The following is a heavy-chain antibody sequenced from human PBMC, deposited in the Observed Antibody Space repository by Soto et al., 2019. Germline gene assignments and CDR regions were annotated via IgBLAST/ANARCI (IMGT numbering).Heavy chain of an antibody. V-gene: IGHV3-23*01. CDR2: ISSRGDHT. Sequence: GGSLRLSCAASGFTFTTFAMSWVRQAPGKGLEWVSVISSRGDHTSYADSVKGRFTISRDNSKNTLYLQMNSLRAEDTAVYYCMNLYSYGSGSYYKWGQGTLVTVS. CDR3: MNLYSYGSGSYYK. D-gene: IGHD3-10*01. CDR1: GFTFTTFA. J-gene: IGHJ4*02.